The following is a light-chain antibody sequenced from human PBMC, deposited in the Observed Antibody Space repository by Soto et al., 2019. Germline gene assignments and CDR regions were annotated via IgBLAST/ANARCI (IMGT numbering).Light chain of an antibody. Sequence: IQMTQSPSSLSASVGDRVTITCRASQSITRFLNWYQQKPGKAPKLLIYGASRLQSGVPSRFSGSGSGTDFTLTISSLQPEDFATYYCQQNYSPPPITFGQGTRLEIK. CDR1: QSITRF. CDR3: QQNYSPPPIT. V-gene: IGKV1-39*01. CDR2: GAS. J-gene: IGKJ5*01.